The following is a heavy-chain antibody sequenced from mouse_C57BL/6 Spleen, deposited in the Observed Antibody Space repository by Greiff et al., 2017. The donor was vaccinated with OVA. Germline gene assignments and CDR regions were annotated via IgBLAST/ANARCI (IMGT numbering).Heavy chain of an antibody. D-gene: IGHD1-1*01. Sequence: QVQLQQPGTELVKPGASVKLSCKASGYTFTSYWMHWVKQRPGQGLEWIGNINPSNGGTTYNEKFKSKATLTVDKSSSTAYMQLSSLTSEDSAVYYCARYYYGSSYWYFDVWGTGTTVTVSS. CDR3: ARYYYGSSYWYFDV. CDR2: INPSNGGT. CDR1: GYTFTSYW. J-gene: IGHJ1*03. V-gene: IGHV1-53*01.